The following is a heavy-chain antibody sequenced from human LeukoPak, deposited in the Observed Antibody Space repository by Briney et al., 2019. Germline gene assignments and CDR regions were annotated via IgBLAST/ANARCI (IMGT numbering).Heavy chain of an antibody. CDR3: AKDPYSSLSRYGYMDV. V-gene: IGHV3-9*01. J-gene: IGHJ6*03. CDR1: GFTFDDYG. Sequence: GGSLRLSCAASGFTFDDYGMHWVRQAPGKGLEWVSGISWNSGSIGYADSVKGRFTISRDNAKNSLYLQMNSLRAEDTALYYCAKDPYSSLSRYGYMDVWGKGTTVTVSS. CDR2: ISWNSGSI. D-gene: IGHD6-13*01.